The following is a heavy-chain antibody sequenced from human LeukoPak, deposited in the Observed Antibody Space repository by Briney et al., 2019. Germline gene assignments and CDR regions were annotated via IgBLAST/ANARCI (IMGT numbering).Heavy chain of an antibody. D-gene: IGHD6-19*01. Sequence: GASVKVSCKASGGTFSSYAISWVRQAPGQGLEWMGWVSAYNGNTYYAQKFQGRVTMTTDTSTSTAYMELRSLRSDDTAVYYCARDPRSGWSNFDYWGQGTLVTVSS. CDR3: ARDPRSGWSNFDY. J-gene: IGHJ4*02. CDR1: GGTFSSYA. V-gene: IGHV1-18*01. CDR2: VSAYNGNT.